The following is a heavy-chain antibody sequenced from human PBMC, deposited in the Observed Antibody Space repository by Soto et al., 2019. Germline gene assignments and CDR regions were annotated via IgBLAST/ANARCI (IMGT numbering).Heavy chain of an antibody. CDR3: ARPRDIAAAGTAFDI. CDR1: GFTFISYA. D-gene: IGHD6-13*01. J-gene: IGHJ3*02. V-gene: IGHV3-30-3*01. CDR2: ISYDGSNK. Sequence: PGGSLRLSCAASGFTFISYAMHWVLQAPCKGLEWVAVISYDGSNKYYADSVKGRFTISRDNSKNTLYLQMNSLRAEDTAVYYCARPRDIAAAGTAFDIWGQGTMVPVSS.